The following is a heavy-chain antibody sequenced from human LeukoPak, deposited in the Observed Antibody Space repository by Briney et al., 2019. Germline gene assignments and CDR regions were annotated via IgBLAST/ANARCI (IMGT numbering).Heavy chain of an antibody. J-gene: IGHJ4*02. CDR3: SRNGLVDFDY. CDR2: IRRRAYGGAA. V-gene: IGHV3-49*04. CDR1: GFAFDDFA. Sequence: GQSLRLSCTTSGFAFDDFAMSWVRQPAGKGLEWVGFIRRRAYGGAAEYAASVKGRFIISRDDSKGIAYLQMNSLRTEDTAVYYCSRNGLVDFDYWGQGSRVIVSP.